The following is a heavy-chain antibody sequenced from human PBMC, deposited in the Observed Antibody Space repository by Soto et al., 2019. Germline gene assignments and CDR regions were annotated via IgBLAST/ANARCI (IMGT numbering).Heavy chain of an antibody. CDR3: ARDGDDFYFDY. Sequence: GGSLRLSCAAPGFTFRSYGMHWVRQAPGKGLEGVAVIWYDGSNKYYADSVKGRFTISRDNSKNTLYRQMNSVRAEDTAVYYCARDGDDFYFDYWGQGTLVTVSS. D-gene: IGHD2-21*02. V-gene: IGHV3-33*01. CDR1: GFTFRSYG. J-gene: IGHJ4*02. CDR2: IWYDGSNK.